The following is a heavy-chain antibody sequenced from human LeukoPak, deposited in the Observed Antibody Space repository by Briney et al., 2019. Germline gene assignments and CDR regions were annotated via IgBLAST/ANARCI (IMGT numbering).Heavy chain of an antibody. CDR3: AREVRTWNYYFDY. V-gene: IGHV4-59*01. CDR2: IFYSGTT. Sequence: SETLSLTCTVSGGSISPYYWSWIRQPPGKGPEWIGYIFYSGTTNYNPSLKSRVTISVDTSKNQFSLKLSSVTAADTAVYYCAREVRTWNYYFDYWGQGTLVTVSS. CDR1: GGSISPYY. D-gene: IGHD1-1*01. J-gene: IGHJ4*02.